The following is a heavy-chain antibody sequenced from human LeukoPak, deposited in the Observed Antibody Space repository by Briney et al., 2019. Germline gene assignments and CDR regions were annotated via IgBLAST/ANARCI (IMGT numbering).Heavy chain of an antibody. CDR2: INHSGST. D-gene: IGHD3-10*01. Sequence: SETLSLTCAVYGGSFSGYYWSWIRQPPGKGLEWIGEINHSGSTNYNPSLKSRVTISVDTSKNQFSLKLSSVTAADTAVYYCARHLITMVRGAPAPEYFDYWGQGTLVTVSS. V-gene: IGHV4-34*01. CDR1: GGSFSGYY. J-gene: IGHJ4*02. CDR3: ARHLITMVRGAPAPEYFDY.